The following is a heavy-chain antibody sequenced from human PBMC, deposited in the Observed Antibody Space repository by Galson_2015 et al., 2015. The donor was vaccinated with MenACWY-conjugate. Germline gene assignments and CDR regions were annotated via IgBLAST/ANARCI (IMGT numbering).Heavy chain of an antibody. CDR1: GFSLSTSGMC. D-gene: IGHD4-17*01. CDR2: IDWDDDK. V-gene: IGHV2-70*01. CDR3: ARLLHYGDKELYYFDY. Sequence: PALVKPTQTLTLTCTFSGFSLSTSGMCVSWIRQPPGKALEWLALIDWDDDKYYSTSLKTRLTISKDTSKNQVVLTMTNMDPVDTATYYCARLLHYGDKELYYFDYWGQGTLVTVSS. J-gene: IGHJ4*02.